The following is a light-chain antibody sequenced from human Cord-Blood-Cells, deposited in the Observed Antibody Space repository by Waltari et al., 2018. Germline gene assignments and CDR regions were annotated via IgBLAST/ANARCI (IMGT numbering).Light chain of an antibody. CDR1: QSISSW. CDR2: DAS. J-gene: IGKJ1*01. Sequence: DIQMTQSPSTLSASVGDRVTITCRASQSISSWLAWYQQKPGTGPKLLIYDASSLESGVPSRFSGSGSGTEFTLTISSLQPDDFATYYCQQYNSYSTFGQGTKVEIK. CDR3: QQYNSYST. V-gene: IGKV1-5*01.